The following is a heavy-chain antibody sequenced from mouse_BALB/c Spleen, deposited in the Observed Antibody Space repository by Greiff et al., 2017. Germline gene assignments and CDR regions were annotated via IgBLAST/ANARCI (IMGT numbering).Heavy chain of an antibody. D-gene: IGHD1-1*01. CDR1: GFTFSSFG. CDR2: ISSGSGTI. Sequence: EVQVVESGGGLVQPGGSRKLSCAASGFTFSSFGMHWVRQAPEKGLEWVAYISSGSGTIYYADTVKGRFTISRDNPKNTLFLQMPRLRSEDTAMYYCASGSSYYFDYWGQGTTLTVPS. CDR3: ASGSSYYFDY. J-gene: IGHJ2*01. V-gene: IGHV5-17*02.